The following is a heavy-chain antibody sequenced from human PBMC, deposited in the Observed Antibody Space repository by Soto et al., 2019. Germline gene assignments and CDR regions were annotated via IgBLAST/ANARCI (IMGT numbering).Heavy chain of an antibody. CDR3: TAGKLYPSLDFDY. CDR1: GFTFGDYA. Sequence: GGSLRLSCTASGFTFGDYAMSWVRQAPGKGLEWVGFIRSKAYGGTTEYAASVKGRFTISRDDSKSNAYLQMNSLKTEDTAVYYCTAGKLYPSLDFDYWGQGTLVTVSS. V-gene: IGHV3-49*04. CDR2: IRSKAYGGTT. D-gene: IGHD2-8*01. J-gene: IGHJ4*02.